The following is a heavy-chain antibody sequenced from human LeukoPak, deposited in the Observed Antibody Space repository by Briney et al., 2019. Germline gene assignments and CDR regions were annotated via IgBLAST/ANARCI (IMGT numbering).Heavy chain of an antibody. CDR2: IRSKAKGGTT. Sequence: GGSLRLSCAASGFTFSNSAMNWVRQAPGKGLEWIGRIRSKAKGGTTDYVEPVRGRFTISRDDSKNTLYLQMNGLKTEDTAVYYCTTEGGVWGYHALDVWGQGTMVTVSS. V-gene: IGHV3-15*01. D-gene: IGHD3-16*01. CDR1: GFTFSNSA. J-gene: IGHJ3*01. CDR3: TTEGGVWGYHALDV.